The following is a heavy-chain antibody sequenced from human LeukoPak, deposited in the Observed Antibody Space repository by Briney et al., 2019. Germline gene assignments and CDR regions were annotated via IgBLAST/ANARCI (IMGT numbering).Heavy chain of an antibody. CDR3: AKDRYSGYAPYYFDY. D-gene: IGHD5-12*01. CDR2: ISGSGGST. Sequence: GGSLRLSCAASGFTFSSYAMSWVRQAPGKGREWVSAISGSGGSTYYADSVKGRFTICRDNSKNTLYLQMNSLRAEDTAVYYCAKDRYSGYAPYYFDYWGQGTLVTVSS. V-gene: IGHV3-23*01. CDR1: GFTFSSYA. J-gene: IGHJ4*02.